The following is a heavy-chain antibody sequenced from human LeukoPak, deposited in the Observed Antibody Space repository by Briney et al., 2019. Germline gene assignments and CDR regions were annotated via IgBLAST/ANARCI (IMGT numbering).Heavy chain of an antibody. J-gene: IGHJ4*02. D-gene: IGHD3-22*01. CDR2: INHSGST. V-gene: IGHV4-34*01. CDR1: GGSFSGYY. CDR3: AREIGITYYYDSSGLDY. Sequence: KPSETLSLTCAVYGGSFSGYYWSWIRQPPGKGLEWIGEINHSGSTNYNPSLKSRVTMSVDTSKNQFSLKLSSVTAADTAVYYCAREIGITYYYDSSGLDYWGQGTLVTVSS.